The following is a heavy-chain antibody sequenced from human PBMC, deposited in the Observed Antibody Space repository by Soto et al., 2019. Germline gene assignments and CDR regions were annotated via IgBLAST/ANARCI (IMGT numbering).Heavy chain of an antibody. Sequence: VKVSCKASGYTFTGYYMHWVRQAPGHGLEWMGWINPNSGGTNYAQKFQGWVTMTRDTSISTAYMELSRLRSDDTAVYYCAREVGGYSYGVGWNYYYGMDVWGQGTTVTVSS. D-gene: IGHD5-18*01. CDR1: GYTFTGYY. J-gene: IGHJ6*02. CDR2: INPNSGGT. V-gene: IGHV1-2*04. CDR3: AREVGGYSYGVGWNYYYGMDV.